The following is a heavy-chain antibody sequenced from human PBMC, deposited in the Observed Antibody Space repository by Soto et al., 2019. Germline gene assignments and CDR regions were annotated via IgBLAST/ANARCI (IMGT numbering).Heavy chain of an antibody. V-gene: IGHV4-34*01. D-gene: IGHD6-13*01. CDR2: INHSGST. J-gene: IGHJ4*02. CDR1: GGSFSGYY. CDR3: ARADSSSWYLY. Sequence: ASETLSLTCAVYGGSFSGYYWSWIRQPPGKGLEWIGEINHSGSTNYNPSLKSRVTISVDTSKNQFSLKLSSVTAADTAVYYCARADSSSWYLYWGQGTLVTVSS.